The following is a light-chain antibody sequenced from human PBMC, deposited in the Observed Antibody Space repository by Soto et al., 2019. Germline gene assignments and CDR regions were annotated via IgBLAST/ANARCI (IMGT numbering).Light chain of an antibody. V-gene: IGKV1-9*01. J-gene: IGKJ1*01. Sequence: IQLTQSPSSLSASVGDRVTITCRASQGISSDLAWYQQKPGKAPKLLIYTASTLQSGVPSRFSGSGSGTDFALTIGSLQPEDFATYYCQQLNTYPWTFGQGTKVDIK. CDR3: QQLNTYPWT. CDR1: QGISSD. CDR2: TAS.